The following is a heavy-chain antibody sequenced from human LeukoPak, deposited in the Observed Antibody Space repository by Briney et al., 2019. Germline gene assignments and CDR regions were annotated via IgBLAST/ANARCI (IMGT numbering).Heavy chain of an antibody. Sequence: KTGGSLRLSCAASGFTFSSYSMNWVRQAPGKGLEWVSSISSSSSYIYYADSVKGRFTISRDNAKNSLYLQMNSLRAEDTAVYYCARAAVWGAFDIWGQGTMVTVSS. V-gene: IGHV3-21*01. J-gene: IGHJ3*02. D-gene: IGHD2-8*01. CDR1: GFTFSSYS. CDR3: ARAAVWGAFDI. CDR2: ISSSSSYI.